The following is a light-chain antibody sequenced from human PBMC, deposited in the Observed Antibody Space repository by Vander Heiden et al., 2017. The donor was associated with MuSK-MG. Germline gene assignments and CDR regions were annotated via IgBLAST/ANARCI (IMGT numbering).Light chain of an antibody. V-gene: IGKV3-11*01. CDR2: DSS. CDR1: QSISNY. Sequence: EIVLTQSPATLSLSPGERATLSCRASQSISNYLAWYQQQPGQAPRLLIYDSSNRATGIPARFSGTGSGTDFTLTITSRESEDSAVYYCQQRANCPITLGKGTRMKIK. J-gene: IGKJ5*01. CDR3: QQRANCPIT.